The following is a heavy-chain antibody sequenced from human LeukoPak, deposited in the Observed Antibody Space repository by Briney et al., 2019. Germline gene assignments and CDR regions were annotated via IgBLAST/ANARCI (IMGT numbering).Heavy chain of an antibody. CDR1: GGSFSGYY. Sequence: SETLSLTCVFYGGSFSGYYWSWIRQPPGKGLQWIGEINHSGSTKYNPSLNSRVTISVDTSKNQLSLKLSSVTAADTAVYYRARVVLGDYDFWSGSSKPDARFDPWGQGTLVTVSS. V-gene: IGHV4-34*01. CDR2: INHSGST. CDR3: ARVVLGDYDFWSGSSKPDARFDP. D-gene: IGHD3-3*01. J-gene: IGHJ5*02.